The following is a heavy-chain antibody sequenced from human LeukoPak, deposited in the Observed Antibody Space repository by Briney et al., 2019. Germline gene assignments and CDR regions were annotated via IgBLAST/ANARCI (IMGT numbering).Heavy chain of an antibody. CDR3: AKERRITMIVGDAFDI. CDR2: ISWNSGSI. D-gene: IGHD3-22*01. J-gene: IGHJ3*02. Sequence: PGGSLRLSCAASGFTFDDYAMHWVRQAPGKGLEWVSGISWNSGSIGYADSVKGRFTISRDNAKNSLYLQMNSLRAEDTALYYCAKERRITMIVGDAFDIWGQGTMVTVSS. CDR1: GFTFDDYA. V-gene: IGHV3-9*01.